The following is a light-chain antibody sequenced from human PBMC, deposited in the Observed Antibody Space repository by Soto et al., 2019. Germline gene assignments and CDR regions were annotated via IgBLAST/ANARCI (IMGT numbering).Light chain of an antibody. Sequence: QSALTQPPSVSGAPGQRVSISCTGSSPNIGAGYDVHWYQHLPGTAPKLLIYANNNRPSGVPDRFSGSKSGTSASLAITGLQAEDEADYYCQSYDSSRSPLYVFGTGTKVTVL. J-gene: IGLJ1*01. V-gene: IGLV1-40*01. CDR3: QSYDSSRSPLYV. CDR2: ANN. CDR1: SPNIGAGYD.